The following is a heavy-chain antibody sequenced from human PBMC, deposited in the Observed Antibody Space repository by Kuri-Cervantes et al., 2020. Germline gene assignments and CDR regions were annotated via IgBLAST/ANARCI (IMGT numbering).Heavy chain of an antibody. CDR1: GFTFSSYS. CDR2: ISSSSSYI. J-gene: IGHJ6*02. D-gene: IGHD5-24*01. CDR3: AREPPPQQLRRNYYYGMDV. Sequence: GGSLRLSCAASGFTFSSYSMNWVRQAPGKGLEWVSSISSSSSYIYYADSVKGRFTISRDNAKNSLYLQMNSLRAEDTAVYYCAREPPPQQLRRNYYYGMDVWGQGTTVTVSS. V-gene: IGHV3-21*01.